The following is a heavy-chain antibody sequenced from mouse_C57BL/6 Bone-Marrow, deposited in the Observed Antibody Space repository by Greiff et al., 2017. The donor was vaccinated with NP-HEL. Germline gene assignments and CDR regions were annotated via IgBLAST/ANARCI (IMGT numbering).Heavy chain of an antibody. J-gene: IGHJ1*03. CDR3: AREGRWLRRGYWYVDV. CDR1: GYTFTSYW. Sequence: QVQLQQSGTELVKPGTSVKLSCKSSGYTFTSYWMHWVKQTPGQGLEWIGNINPSNGGTNYNEKFKSKATLTVDKSSSTAYMQLSSLTSDDSAVYYCAREGRWLRRGYWYVDVWDTGTTVTVSS. CDR2: INPSNGGT. V-gene: IGHV1-53*01. D-gene: IGHD2-2*01.